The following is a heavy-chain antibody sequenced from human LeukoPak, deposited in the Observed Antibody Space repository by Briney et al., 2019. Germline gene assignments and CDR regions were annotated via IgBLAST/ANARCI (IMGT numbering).Heavy chain of an antibody. Sequence: SETLSLTCTVSGGSISSYYWSWIRQSPGKGLEWFGDIYYSGSTNYNPSLKSRVTISVDTSKNQFSLKLSSVTAADTAVYYCARGYGSYFDYWGQGTLVTVSS. CDR3: ARGYGSYFDY. CDR2: IYYSGST. V-gene: IGHV4-59*01. J-gene: IGHJ4*02. D-gene: IGHD3-10*01. CDR1: GGSISSYY.